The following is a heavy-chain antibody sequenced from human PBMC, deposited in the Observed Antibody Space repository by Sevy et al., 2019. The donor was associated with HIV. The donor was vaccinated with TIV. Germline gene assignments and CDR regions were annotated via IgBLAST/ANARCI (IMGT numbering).Heavy chain of an antibody. J-gene: IGHJ5*02. D-gene: IGHD6-13*01. V-gene: IGHV4-34*01. Sequence: SETQSLTCAVYGGSFSDYYWSWIRQPPGGGLEWIGEISHISSTNYNPSLKSRVTMSLDTSTNQFSLKLKSMTAADTAVYYCARSIASVLPGPLGLFFRVYSNWFGPWGQGTLVTVSS. CDR3: ARSIASVLPGPLGLFFRVYSNWFGP. CDR2: ISHISST. CDR1: GGSFSDYY.